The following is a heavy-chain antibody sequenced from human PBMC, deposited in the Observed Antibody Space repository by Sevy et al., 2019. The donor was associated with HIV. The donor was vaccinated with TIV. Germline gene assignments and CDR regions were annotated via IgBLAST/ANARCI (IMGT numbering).Heavy chain of an antibody. CDR3: ARGRVITGTFDY. J-gene: IGHJ4*02. CDR2: ISYSGST. CDR1: GGSISGYY. D-gene: IGHD1-20*01. V-gene: IGHV4-59*01. Sequence: SETLSLTCTVSGGSISGYYWSWIRQPPGKGLEWIGYISYSGSTNYNPSLKSRITISVDTSKNEFSLKLSLVTAADTAVYYCARGRVITGTFDYWGQGTLVTVSS.